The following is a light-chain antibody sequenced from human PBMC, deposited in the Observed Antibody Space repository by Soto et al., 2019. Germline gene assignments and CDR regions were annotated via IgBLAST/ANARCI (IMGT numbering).Light chain of an antibody. J-gene: IGKJ2*01. CDR1: QSLVHSDGNTY. CDR2: KIS. CDR3: MQATQTYT. Sequence: DIVLTQTPLSSPVTLGQPASISCRSSQSLVHSDGNTYFNWLQQRPGQPPRLRIYKISKRFPGVPDRFSRREAGTDFTLKNSRVEAEDVGVYYCMQATQTYTFGQWTKLEIK. V-gene: IGKV2-24*01.